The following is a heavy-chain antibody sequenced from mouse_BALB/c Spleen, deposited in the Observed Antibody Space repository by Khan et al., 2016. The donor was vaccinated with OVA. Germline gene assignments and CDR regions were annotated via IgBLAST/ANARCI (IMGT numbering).Heavy chain of an antibody. CDR3: ALIYYYGSGFDY. V-gene: IGHV1S135*01. Sequence: EVELVESGPELVKPGASVKVSCKASGYSFTDYNMFWVKQSHGKSLEWIGYIDPYNGGNLYNQKFKGKATLTVDKSSSTAFMHLNSLTSEDSAVYYCALIYYYGSGFDYWGQGTTVTVSS. CDR2: IDPYNGGN. CDR1: GYSFTDYN. J-gene: IGHJ2*01. D-gene: IGHD1-1*01.